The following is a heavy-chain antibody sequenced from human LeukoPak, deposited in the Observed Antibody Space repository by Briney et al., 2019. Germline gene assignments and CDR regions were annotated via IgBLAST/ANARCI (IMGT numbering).Heavy chain of an antibody. CDR3: ASWVGSSYNDY. Sequence: ASVKVSCKASGYTFTSCGFSWVRQAPGQGLEWMGWISGYNGNTHYAQRFQGRVTMTTDTSTSTAYMELRSLRSDDTAMYYCASWVGSSYNDYWGQGTLVTVSS. CDR2: ISGYNGNT. CDR1: GYTFTSCG. D-gene: IGHD1-14*01. V-gene: IGHV1-18*01. J-gene: IGHJ4*02.